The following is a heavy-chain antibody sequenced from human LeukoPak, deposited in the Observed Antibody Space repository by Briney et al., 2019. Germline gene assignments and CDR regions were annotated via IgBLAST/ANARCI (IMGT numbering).Heavy chain of an antibody. CDR2: IDYSGST. CDR3: ARDKLPAAIRGGGGYYYMDV. D-gene: IGHD2-2*02. V-gene: IGHV4-39*07. CDR1: GGSISSSSYY. J-gene: IGHJ6*03. Sequence: PSETLSLTCTVSGGSISSSSYYWGWIREPPGKGSEWIGRIDYSGSTYYNPPLKSRVTISVDTSKNQFSLKLSSVTAADTAVYYCARDKLPAAIRGGGGYYYMDVWGKGPTVTVSS.